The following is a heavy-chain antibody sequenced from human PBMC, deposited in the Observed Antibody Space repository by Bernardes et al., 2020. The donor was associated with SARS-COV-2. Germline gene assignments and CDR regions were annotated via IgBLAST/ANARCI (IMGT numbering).Heavy chain of an antibody. D-gene: IGHD2-21*02. V-gene: IGHV3-48*03. Sequence: VGSLILSCATSGFTFSSYEMNWVRQAPGKGLEWISYIDDSGTIKHYADSVKGRFTISRDTAQRSVYLQMNSLRAEDTAVYFCARDSGWCFSADCHHFDYWGQGTLVTVSS. CDR2: IDDSGTIK. CDR3: ARDSGWCFSADCHHFDY. CDR1: GFTFSSYE. J-gene: IGHJ4*02.